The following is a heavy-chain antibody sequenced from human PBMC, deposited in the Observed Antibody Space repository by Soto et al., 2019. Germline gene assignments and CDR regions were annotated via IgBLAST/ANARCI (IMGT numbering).Heavy chain of an antibody. CDR1: GFTFSSYA. CDR3: ARISGALVDP. J-gene: IGHJ5*02. Sequence: GGSLRLSCAASGFTFSSYAMSWVRQAPGKVLEWVSAISGSGGSTYYADSVKGRFTISRDNSKNTLYLQMNSLIAEDTAVYYCARISGALVDPWGQGTLVTVSS. D-gene: IGHD1-20*01. V-gene: IGHV3-23*01. CDR2: ISGSGGST.